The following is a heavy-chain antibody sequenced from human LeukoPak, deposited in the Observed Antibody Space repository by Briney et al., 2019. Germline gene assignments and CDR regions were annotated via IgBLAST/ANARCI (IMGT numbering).Heavy chain of an antibody. J-gene: IGHJ4*02. CDR1: GDSISYFY. V-gene: IGHV4-4*07. CDR3: ARDRH. CDR2: ISGSGST. Sequence: PSETLSLTCSVSGDSISYFYWSWIRQAAGKGLEWIGRISGSGSTDYNASLKSRVTMSVDTSKSQLSLKLSSVTAADTAVYYCARDRHWGQGTLVTVSS.